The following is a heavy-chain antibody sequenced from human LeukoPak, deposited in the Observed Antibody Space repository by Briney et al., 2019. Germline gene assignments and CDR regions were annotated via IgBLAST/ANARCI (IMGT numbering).Heavy chain of an antibody. D-gene: IGHD3-22*01. CDR2: IYSGGST. J-gene: IGHJ4*02. CDR3: ASYSSLDY. V-gene: IGHV3-53*01. CDR1: GFTVSNNY. Sequence: GGSLRLSCAASGFTVSNNYISWVRQAPGKGLEWVSLIYSGGSTYYADSVKGRFTISRDNSKNTLYLQMNSLRADDTAVYYCASYSSLDYWGQGTLVTVSS.